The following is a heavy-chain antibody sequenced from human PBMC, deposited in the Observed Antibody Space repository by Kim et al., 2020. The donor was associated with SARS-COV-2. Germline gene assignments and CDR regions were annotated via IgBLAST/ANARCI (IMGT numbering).Heavy chain of an antibody. CDR2: ISSSGSTI. CDR1: GFTFSDYY. J-gene: IGHJ6*02. V-gene: IGHV3-11*01. Sequence: GGSLRLSCAASGFTFSDYYMSWIRQAPGKGLEWVSYISSSGSTIYYADSVKGRFTISRDNAKNSLYLQMNSLRAEDTAVYYCARDRYCSSTSCYRYYYYGMDVWGQGTTGTVSS. D-gene: IGHD2-2*01. CDR3: ARDRYCSSTSCYRYYYYGMDV.